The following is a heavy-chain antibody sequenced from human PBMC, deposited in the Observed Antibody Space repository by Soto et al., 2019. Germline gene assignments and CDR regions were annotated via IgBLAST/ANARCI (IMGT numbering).Heavy chain of an antibody. CDR2: IYYSGST. CDR3: ARGVDTAMVRGNFDY. J-gene: IGHJ4*02. Sequence: SETLSLTCTVSGGSISSGGYYWSWIRQHPGKGLEWIGYIYYSGSTYYNPSLKSRVTISVDTSKNQFSLKLSSVTAADTAVYYCARGVDTAMVRGNFDYWGQGTLVTVSS. CDR1: GGSISSGGYY. V-gene: IGHV4-31*03. D-gene: IGHD5-18*01.